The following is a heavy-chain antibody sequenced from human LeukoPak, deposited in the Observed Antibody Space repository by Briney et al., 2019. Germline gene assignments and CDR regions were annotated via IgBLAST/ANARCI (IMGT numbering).Heavy chain of an antibody. CDR3: AKGAAAGKVDWFDP. J-gene: IGHJ5*02. Sequence: GGSLRLSCEASGRSFTNYAMMWVRQAPGKGLQGISTLTGYGGAYYADSGEGRFIISRDISKNTMFLQMYSLRAEDTAVYYCAKGAAAGKVDWFDPWGQGTLVPVSS. CDR2: LTGYGGA. D-gene: IGHD6-13*01. CDR1: GRSFTNYA. V-gene: IGHV3-23*01.